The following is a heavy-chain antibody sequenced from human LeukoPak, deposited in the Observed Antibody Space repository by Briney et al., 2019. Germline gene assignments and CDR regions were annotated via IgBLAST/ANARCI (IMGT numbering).Heavy chain of an antibody. CDR3: ARDGSSGSTDQNYYYYYYMDV. D-gene: IGHD3-10*01. CDR1: GYTFTSYG. V-gene: IGHV1-18*01. CDR2: VSAYNCNT. Sequence: ASVNVSCKASGYTFTSYGISWVRQAPGQGLEWMGWVSAYNCNTNYAQKLQGRVTMTTDTSTSTAYVELRSLRSDDTAVYYCARDGSSGSTDQNYYYYYYMDVWGKGTTVTISS. J-gene: IGHJ6*03.